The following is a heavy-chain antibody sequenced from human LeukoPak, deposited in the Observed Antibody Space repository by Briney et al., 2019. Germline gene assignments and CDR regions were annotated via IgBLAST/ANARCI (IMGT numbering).Heavy chain of an antibody. Sequence: PSGTLSLTCAVSGGSISSGLCWTWVRQPPGKGLEWIGEIYPSGTTNYNPSLKSRVTISVDKSKNQFSLKLSSVTAADTAVYYCARGLGSSWYQYYFGYWGQGTLVTVSS. CDR3: ARGLGSSWYQYYFGY. V-gene: IGHV4-4*02. CDR1: GGSISSGLC. J-gene: IGHJ4*02. CDR2: IYPSGTT. D-gene: IGHD6-13*01.